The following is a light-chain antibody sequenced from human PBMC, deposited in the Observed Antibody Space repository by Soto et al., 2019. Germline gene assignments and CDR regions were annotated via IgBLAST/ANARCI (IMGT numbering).Light chain of an antibody. Sequence: EVMLTQSPGTLSLSPGERATLSCRASQSVSSNYLAWYQQNSGQAPRLLIYGASNRATGIPARFSGSGSGTDFTLTIRRLEPEDFAVYYCQQYDTSPRTFGQGTKVEFK. CDR1: QSVSSNY. CDR3: QQYDTSPRT. J-gene: IGKJ1*01. CDR2: GAS. V-gene: IGKV3-20*01.